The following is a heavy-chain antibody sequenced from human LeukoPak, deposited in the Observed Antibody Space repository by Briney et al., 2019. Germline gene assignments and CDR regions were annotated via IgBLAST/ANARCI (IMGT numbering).Heavy chain of an antibody. CDR2: INPNSGGT. Sequence: ASVKVSCKASGYTFTCYYMHWVRQAPGQGLEWMGWINPNSGGTNYAQKFQGWVTMTRDTSISTAYMELSRLRSDDTAVYYCARESYCSGGSCYSGWFDPWGQGTLVTASS. V-gene: IGHV1-2*04. CDR1: GYTFTCYY. J-gene: IGHJ5*02. CDR3: ARESYCSGGSCYSGWFDP. D-gene: IGHD2-15*01.